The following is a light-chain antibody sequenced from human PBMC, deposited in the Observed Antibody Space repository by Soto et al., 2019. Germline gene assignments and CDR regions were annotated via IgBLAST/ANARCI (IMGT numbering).Light chain of an antibody. CDR3: QQSYSTPPWT. CDR1: QSISSY. Sequence: DIQMTQSPSSLSASVGDRVTITCRASQSISSYLNWYQQKPGKAPKLLIYAASSLHSGVPSRSSGSGSGTDYTLTISSMQPEDFANYYGQQSYSTPPWTFGQGTKVEIK. J-gene: IGKJ1*01. V-gene: IGKV1-39*01. CDR2: AAS.